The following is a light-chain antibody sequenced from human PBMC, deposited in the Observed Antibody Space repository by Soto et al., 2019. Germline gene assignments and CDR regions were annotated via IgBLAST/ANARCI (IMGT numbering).Light chain of an antibody. Sequence: VLTQSPGTLSLSPGERATLSCRASQSVTNNYLAWYQQKPGQAPRLLIHGVSNRATGIPDRFSGSGSGTDFTLTISRLEPEDFAVYYCQPYGSSGTFGQGTKVDIK. CDR1: QSVTNNY. V-gene: IGKV3-20*01. CDR3: QPYGSSGT. J-gene: IGKJ1*01. CDR2: GVS.